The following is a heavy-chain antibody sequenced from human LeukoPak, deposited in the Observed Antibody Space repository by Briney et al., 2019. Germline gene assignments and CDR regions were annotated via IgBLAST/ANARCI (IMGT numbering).Heavy chain of an antibody. CDR2: ISGSSRTT. V-gene: IGHV3-23*01. CDR3: AKEGERGYSYGPPHFGY. D-gene: IGHD5-18*01. Sequence: GGSLRLSCAASGFTFSSYGMSWVRQAPGKGLEWVSAISGSSRTTYYADSVKGRFTISRDNSKNTLYLQMNSLRAEDTAVYYCAKEGERGYSYGPPHFGYWGQGTLVTVSS. CDR1: GFTFSSYG. J-gene: IGHJ4*02.